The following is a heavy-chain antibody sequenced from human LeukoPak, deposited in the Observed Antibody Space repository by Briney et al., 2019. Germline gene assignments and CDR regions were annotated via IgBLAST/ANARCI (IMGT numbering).Heavy chain of an antibody. V-gene: IGHV4-30-2*01. Sequence: PSETLSLTCTVSGGSISSSGYYWSWIRQPPGKGLEWIGYIYHSGSTYYNPSLKSRVTISVDRSKNQFSLKLSSVTAADTAVYYCARTDWNDGYYYYYYMDVWGKGTTVTVSS. D-gene: IGHD1-1*01. J-gene: IGHJ6*03. CDR3: ARTDWNDGYYYYYYMDV. CDR2: IYHSGST. CDR1: GGSISSSGYY.